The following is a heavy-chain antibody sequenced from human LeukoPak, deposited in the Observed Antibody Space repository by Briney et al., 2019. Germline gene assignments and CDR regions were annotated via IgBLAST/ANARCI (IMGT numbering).Heavy chain of an antibody. D-gene: IGHD2-2*01. J-gene: IGHJ4*02. CDR2: IKQDGSET. CDR1: GFIFTTYW. V-gene: IGHV3-7*01. Sequence: GGSLRLSCAASGFIFTTYWMTWVRQAPGKGLEWVANIKQDGSETYYVDSVKGRFTIFRDNAKNSLYLQMNSLRAEDTALYYCCSTNSFSYWGQGTLVTVSS. CDR3: CSTNSFSY.